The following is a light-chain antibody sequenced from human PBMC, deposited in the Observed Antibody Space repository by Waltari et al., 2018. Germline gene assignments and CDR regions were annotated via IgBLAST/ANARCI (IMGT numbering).Light chain of an antibody. CDR3: SSYTSSSTWV. CDR2: EVS. Sequence: QSALTQPPSVSGSPGQSVTLSCTGTSSDVGSYNRVSWYQQPPATAPKLIIYEVSDRPSGVPDRFSGSKSANTAFLTISGLQAEDEADYFCSSYTSSSTWVFGTGTKVTVL. V-gene: IGLV2-18*02. CDR1: SSDVGSYNR. J-gene: IGLJ1*01.